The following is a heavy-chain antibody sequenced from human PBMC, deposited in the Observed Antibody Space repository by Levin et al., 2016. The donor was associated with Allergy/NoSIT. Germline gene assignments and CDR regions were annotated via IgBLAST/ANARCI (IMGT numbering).Heavy chain of an antibody. CDR2: INHSGST. V-gene: IGHV4-34*01. D-gene: IGHD1-1*01. J-gene: IGHJ6*02. CDR3: ARGLLERDYYGMDV. CDR1: GGSFSGYY. Sequence: SETLSLTCAVYGGSFSGYYWSWIRQPPGKGLEWIGEINHSGSTNYNPSLKSRVTISVDTSKNQFSLKLSSVTAADTAVYYCARGLLERDYYGMDVWGQGTTVTVSS.